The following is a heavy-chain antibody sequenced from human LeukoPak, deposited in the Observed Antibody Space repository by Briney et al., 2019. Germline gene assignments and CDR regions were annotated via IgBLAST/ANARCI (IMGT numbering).Heavy chain of an antibody. Sequence: ASVKVSCKASGYTFTGYFIHWVRQAPGQGLEWMGWINPDSGGTNFAQKFQGRVTVSRDTSISTAYMELSRLRSDDTAVYYCAKESRGWYFDYWGQGTLVTVSS. D-gene: IGHD6-19*01. V-gene: IGHV1-2*02. CDR1: GYTFTGYF. J-gene: IGHJ4*02. CDR3: AKESRGWYFDY. CDR2: INPDSGGT.